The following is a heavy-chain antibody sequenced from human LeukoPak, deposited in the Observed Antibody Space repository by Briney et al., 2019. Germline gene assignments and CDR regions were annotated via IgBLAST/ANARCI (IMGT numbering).Heavy chain of an antibody. CDR1: GASISSYH. D-gene: IGHD3-3*01. J-gene: IGHJ6*02. CDR3: TRSLGVVIHGGMDV. CDR2: IYYTGTT. V-gene: IGHV4-59*01. Sequence: KPSQCLSLTCTVSGASISSYHGSCIRQPPGKGLEWIGHIYYTGTTNYNPSLKSRVTISLDTSKNQFSLKLSSVTAADTAVYYCTRSLGVVIHGGMDVWGQGTTVTVSS.